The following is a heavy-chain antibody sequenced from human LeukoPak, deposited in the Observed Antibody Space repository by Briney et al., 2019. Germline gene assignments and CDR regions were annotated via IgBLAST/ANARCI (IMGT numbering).Heavy chain of an antibody. V-gene: IGHV4-39*01. CDR2: IHYGGST. CDR1: GTSISSSGYF. CDR3: AALDSSSGWFDP. Sequence: SETLSLTCSVSGTSISSSGYFWGWIRQPPGKGLQWIGSIHYGGSTFYNPSLKSRVTISQDTSKDQFSLKLTSVTAADTAVYYCAALDSSSGWFDPWGQGTLVTVSS. J-gene: IGHJ5*02. D-gene: IGHD6-6*01.